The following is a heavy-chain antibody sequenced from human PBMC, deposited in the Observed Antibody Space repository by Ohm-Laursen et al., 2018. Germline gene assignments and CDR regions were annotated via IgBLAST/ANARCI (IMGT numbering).Heavy chain of an antibody. Sequence: SVKVSCKASGGTFSSYAISWVRQAPGQGLEWMGGIIPIFGTANYAQKFQGRVTITADKSTSTAYMELSSLRSEDTAVYYFARGTEIVGATGVFDYWGQGTVVTVTS. CDR2: IIPIFGTA. CDR3: ARGTEIVGATGVFDY. CDR1: GGTFSSYA. V-gene: IGHV1-69*06. D-gene: IGHD1-26*01. J-gene: IGHJ4*02.